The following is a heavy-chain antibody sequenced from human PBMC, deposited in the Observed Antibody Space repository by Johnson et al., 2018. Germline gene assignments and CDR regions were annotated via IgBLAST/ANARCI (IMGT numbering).Heavy chain of an antibody. CDR2: ISSSSSYI. CDR1: GFTFSSYS. D-gene: IGHD6-6*01. CDR3: ARDRLFNSMAARPLFYYYYYYMDV. Sequence: VQLVQSGGGLVKPGGSLRLSCAASGFTFSSYSMNWVRQAPGKGLEWVSSISSSSSYIYYADSVKGRFTISRDTSKNTLYLQMNSLRAEETAVYYCARDRLFNSMAARPLFYYYYYYMDVWGKGTTVTVSS. V-gene: IGHV3-21*01. J-gene: IGHJ6*03.